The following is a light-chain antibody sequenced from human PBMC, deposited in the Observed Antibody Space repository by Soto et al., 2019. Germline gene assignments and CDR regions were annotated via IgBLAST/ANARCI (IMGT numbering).Light chain of an antibody. CDR3: QQGSNWPPS. J-gene: IGKJ4*01. CDR2: DAS. V-gene: IGKV3-11*01. CDR1: QSVGSY. Sequence: EIVLTQSPATLSLSPGERATLSCRASQSVGSYLGWYQQKPGQAPRLLIYDASNRATGIPARFSSSGSGTDFTLTIRSLEPEDFAVYYCQQGSNWPPSFGGGTKVEIK.